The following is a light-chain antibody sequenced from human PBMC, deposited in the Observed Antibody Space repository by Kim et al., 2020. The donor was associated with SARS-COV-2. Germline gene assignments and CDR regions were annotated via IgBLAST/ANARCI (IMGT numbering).Light chain of an antibody. CDR1: SSNVGRHF. CDR2: NYN. CDR3: ATWDVTLNGWV. Sequence: GQRVTISCSGSSSNVGRHFVTWYQQLPGTAPKVFIYNYNQRPSGVPDRFSGSRSGTSASLAISGLQSEDEADYYCATWDVTLNGWVFGGGTQLTVL. V-gene: IGLV1-44*01. J-gene: IGLJ3*02.